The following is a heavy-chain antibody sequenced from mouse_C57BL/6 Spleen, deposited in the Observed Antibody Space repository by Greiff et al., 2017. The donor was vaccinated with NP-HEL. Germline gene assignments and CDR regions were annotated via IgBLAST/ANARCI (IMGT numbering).Heavy chain of an antibody. V-gene: IGHV1-64*01. CDR1: GYTFTSYW. D-gene: IGHD1-1*01. J-gene: IGHJ1*03. CDR3: ASSGGYYGSSLYWYFDV. Sequence: QVHVKQPGAELVKPGASVKLSCKASGYTFTSYWMHWVKQRPGQGLEWIGMIHPNSGSTNYNEKFKSKATLTVDKSSSTAYMQLSSLTSEDSAVYYCASSGGYYGSSLYWYFDVWGTGTTVTVSS. CDR2: IHPNSGST.